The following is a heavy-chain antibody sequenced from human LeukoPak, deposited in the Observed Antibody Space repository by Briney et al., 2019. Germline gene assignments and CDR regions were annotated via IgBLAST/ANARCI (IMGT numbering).Heavy chain of an antibody. CDR3: AKVRFGDRQVFDP. D-gene: IGHD3-10*01. J-gene: IGHJ5*02. CDR1: GLTFSDYA. V-gene: IGHV3-23*01. Sequence: GGSLRLSCAASGLTFSDYAMNWVRQAPGKGLEWVSGISGTGGSTYYADSEKGRFTISRDNSKNTLYLQMNSLRAEDTAVYYCAKVRFGDRQVFDPWGQGTLVIVSS. CDR2: ISGTGGST.